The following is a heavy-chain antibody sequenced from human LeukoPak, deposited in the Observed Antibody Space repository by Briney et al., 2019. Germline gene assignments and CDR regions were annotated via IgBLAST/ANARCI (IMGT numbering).Heavy chain of an antibody. J-gene: IGHJ4*02. CDR1: GGSFSGYY. CDR2: INHSGST. CDR3: ATQLLWFGELLDY. Sequence: PSETLSLTCAVYGGSFSGYYWSWIRQPPGKGLEWIGEINHSGSTNYNPSLKSRVTISVDTSKNQFSLKLSSVTAADTAVYYCATQLLWFGELLDYWGQGTLVTVSS. V-gene: IGHV4-34*01. D-gene: IGHD3-10*01.